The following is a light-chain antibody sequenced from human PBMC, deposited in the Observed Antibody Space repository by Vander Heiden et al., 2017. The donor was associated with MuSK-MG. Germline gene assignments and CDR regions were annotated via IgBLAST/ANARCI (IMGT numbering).Light chain of an antibody. Sequence: EIVLTQSPDFQSVTPKEKVTITCRASQSIGSNLHWYQHKPGQSPKLLIKYASQSFSGAPSRFSGGGSGTDFTLTINSLEAEDAATYYCQQSSSLPITFGQGTRLEIK. CDR2: YAS. J-gene: IGKJ5*01. CDR3: QQSSSLPIT. V-gene: IGKV6-21*01. CDR1: QSIGSN.